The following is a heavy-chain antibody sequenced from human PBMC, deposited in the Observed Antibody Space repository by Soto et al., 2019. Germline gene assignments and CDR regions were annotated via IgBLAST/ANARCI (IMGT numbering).Heavy chain of an antibody. CDR2: IYYSGST. D-gene: IGHD3-22*01. Sequence: PSETLSLTCTVSGGSISSSSYYWGWIRQPPGKGPEWIGSIYYSGSTYYNPSLKSRVTISVDTSKNQFSLKLSSVTAADTAVYYCARQYHDSSAYPIDYWGQGTQVTVSS. J-gene: IGHJ4*02. V-gene: IGHV4-39*01. CDR1: GGSISSSSYY. CDR3: ARQYHDSSAYPIDY.